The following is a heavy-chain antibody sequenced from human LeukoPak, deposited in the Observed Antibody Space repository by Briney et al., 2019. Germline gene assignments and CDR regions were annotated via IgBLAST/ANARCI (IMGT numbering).Heavy chain of an antibody. D-gene: IGHD3-22*01. J-gene: IGHJ6*03. CDR1: GGSISSYY. V-gene: IGHV4-59*01. CDR2: IYYSGST. CDR3: TRGSIAYYYMDV. Sequence: SETLSLTCTVSGGSISSYYWSWIRQPPRKRLEWIGNIYYSGSTNYNPSLKSRVTISVDTSKNQFSLKLSSATAADTAVYYCTRGSIAYYYMDVWGKGTTVTIS.